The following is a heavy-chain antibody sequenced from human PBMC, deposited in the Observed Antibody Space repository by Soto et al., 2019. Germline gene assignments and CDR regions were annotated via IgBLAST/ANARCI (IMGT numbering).Heavy chain of an antibody. V-gene: IGHV3-30-3*01. Sequence: QVQLVESGGGVVQPGRSLRLSCAASGFTFSSYAMHWVRQAPGKGLEWVAVISYVGSNKYNADSVKGRFTISRDNSKNTLYLQMNSLRAEDTAVYYCASLGSSGSYSDYWGQGTLVTVSS. J-gene: IGHJ4*02. CDR3: ASLGSSGSYSDY. D-gene: IGHD3-10*01. CDR1: GFTFSSYA. CDR2: ISYVGSNK.